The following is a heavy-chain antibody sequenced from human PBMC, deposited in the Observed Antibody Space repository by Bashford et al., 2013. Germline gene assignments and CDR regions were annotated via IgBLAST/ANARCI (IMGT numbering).Heavy chain of an antibody. D-gene: IGHD1-1*01. V-gene: IGHV4-39*01. CDR2: VFYSGST. CDR1: GGSISSHDHY. Sequence: SETLSLTCTVSGGSISSHDHYWAWIRQPPGKGLEWIGSVFYSGSTTYNPSLKSRITISVDTSKNQFSLSLNSVTAADTAVYYCARNTTWKESSRRFDPWGLGTLVTVSS. J-gene: IGHJ5*02. CDR3: ARNTTWKESSRRFDP.